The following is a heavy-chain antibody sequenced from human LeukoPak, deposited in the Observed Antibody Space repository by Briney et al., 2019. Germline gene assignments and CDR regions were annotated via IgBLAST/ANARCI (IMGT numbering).Heavy chain of an antibody. Sequence: SETLSLTCSVSGGPISSGGYYWSWIRQHPGMGLEWIGHVYHSGTTNYNPSLKSRVTISADTSKNQFSLKLNSVTAADTAVYFCARWAVRGVVNSDYWGQGIRVTVSS. J-gene: IGHJ4*02. CDR1: GGPISSGGYY. CDR3: ARWAVRGVVNSDY. D-gene: IGHD3-10*01. CDR2: VYHSGTT. V-gene: IGHV4-31*03.